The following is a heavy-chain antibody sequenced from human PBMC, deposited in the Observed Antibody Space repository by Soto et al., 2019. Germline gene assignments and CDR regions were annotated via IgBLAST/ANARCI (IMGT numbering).Heavy chain of an antibody. Sequence: EVQLVESGGGLVKPGGSLRLSCAASGFTFSSYSMNWVRKAPGKGLEWVSSISSSSSYIYYADSVKGRFTISRDNAKNSLYLQMNSLRAEDTAVYYCARDSGGGYFDYWGQGTLVTVSS. CDR2: ISSSSSYI. V-gene: IGHV3-21*01. D-gene: IGHD3-10*01. CDR1: GFTFSSYS. CDR3: ARDSGGGYFDY. J-gene: IGHJ4*02.